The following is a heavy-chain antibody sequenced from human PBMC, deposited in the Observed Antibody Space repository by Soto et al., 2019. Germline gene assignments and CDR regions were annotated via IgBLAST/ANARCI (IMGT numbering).Heavy chain of an antibody. J-gene: IGHJ4*02. CDR3: AKYRSTSSGAEGFDF. V-gene: IGHV3-23*01. CDR2: ISGSGDVI. D-gene: IGHD6-6*01. CDR1: GFTFNSYA. Sequence: GSLRLSCAASGFTFNSYAMTWVRQAPGKGLEWISSISGSGDVIFYAASVKGRFTISRDNSKITFFLQLNSLRAEDTGVYYCAKYRSTSSGAEGFDFWGQGALVTVSS.